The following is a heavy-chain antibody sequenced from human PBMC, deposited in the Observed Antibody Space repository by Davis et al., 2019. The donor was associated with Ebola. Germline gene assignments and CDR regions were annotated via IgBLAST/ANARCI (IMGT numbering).Heavy chain of an antibody. CDR1: GYSFTNYW. D-gene: IGHD6-6*01. J-gene: IGHJ5*02. CDR3: ARSSIAARQGFIS. Sequence: KVSCKGSGYSFTNYWIGWVRQMPGKGLEWMGIIYPGDSDTRYSPSFQGHVTISADKSISTAYLQWSSLKASDTAMYYCARSSIAARQGFISWGQGTLVTVSS. V-gene: IGHV5-51*01. CDR2: IYPGDSDT.